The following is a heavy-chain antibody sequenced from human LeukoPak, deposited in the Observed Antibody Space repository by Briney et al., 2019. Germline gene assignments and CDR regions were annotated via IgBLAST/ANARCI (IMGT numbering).Heavy chain of an antibody. J-gene: IGHJ4*02. V-gene: IGHV5-51*01. CDR2: IYPGDSDT. D-gene: IGHD6-19*01. Sequence: GESLKISCKGSGYSFTSYWIGWVRPMPGKGLEWMGIIYPGDSDTRYSPSFQGQVTISADKSISTAYPQWSSLKASDTAMYYCARQEGPSSGWYHYWGQGTLVTVSS. CDR3: ARQEGPSSGWYHY. CDR1: GYSFTSYW.